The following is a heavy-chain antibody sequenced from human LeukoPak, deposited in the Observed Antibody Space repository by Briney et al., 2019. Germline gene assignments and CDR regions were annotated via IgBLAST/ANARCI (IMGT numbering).Heavy chain of an antibody. V-gene: IGHV3-30*14. Sequence: GGSLRLSCAASGFTFSSYAMHWVRQAPGKGLEGVAVISYDGSNKYYADSVKGRFTISRDNSKNTVYLQMNSLRAEDTAVYYCARGRQGGYFDYWGQGTLVTVSS. D-gene: IGHD3-16*01. CDR3: ARGRQGGYFDY. CDR2: ISYDGSNK. CDR1: GFTFSSYA. J-gene: IGHJ4*02.